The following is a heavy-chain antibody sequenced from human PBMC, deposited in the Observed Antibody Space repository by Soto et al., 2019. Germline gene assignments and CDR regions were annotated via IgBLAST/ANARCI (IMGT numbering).Heavy chain of an antibody. D-gene: IGHD1-7*01. J-gene: IGHJ6*02. CDR1: GGSISSGGYY. CDR3: ARVGNWNYGSYYYYGMDV. V-gene: IGHV4-31*03. Sequence: PITYTVSGGSISSGGYYWRWIRQHPGKGLEWIGYIYYSGSTYYNPSLKSRVTISVDTSKNQFSLKLSSVAAADTAVYYCARVGNWNYGSYYYYGMDVWGQGNTVT. CDR2: IYYSGST.